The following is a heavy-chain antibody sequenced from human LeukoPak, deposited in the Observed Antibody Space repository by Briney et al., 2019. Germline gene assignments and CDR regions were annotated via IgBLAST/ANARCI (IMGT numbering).Heavy chain of an antibody. V-gene: IGHV3-15*01. CDR1: VVTFCQAW. CDR2: IKTERHGETR. CDR3: IANLDNCCYSMEV. Sequence: GGSLRVSRVGSVVTFCQAWRKWGPQAPGRGGEWGGPIKTERHGETRVDAAPVHGRFTSSRDHSINTVYLQMNSLKTEDTAVYYCIANLDNCCYSMEVWGQGTTVTVSS. D-gene: IGHD1-1*01. J-gene: IGHJ6*02.